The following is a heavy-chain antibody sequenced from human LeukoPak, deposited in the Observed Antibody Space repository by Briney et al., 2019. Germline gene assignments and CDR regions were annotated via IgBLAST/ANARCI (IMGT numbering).Heavy chain of an antibody. J-gene: IGHJ4*02. Sequence: PSETLSLTCTVSGGSISSYYWSWIRQPPGKGLEWIGYIYYSGSTNYNPSLKSRVTISVDTSKNQFSLKLSSVTAADTAVYYCARQDSSGYYPIDYWGQGTLVTVSS. D-gene: IGHD3-22*01. CDR1: GGSISSYY. CDR3: ARQDSSGYYPIDY. V-gene: IGHV4-59*01. CDR2: IYYSGST.